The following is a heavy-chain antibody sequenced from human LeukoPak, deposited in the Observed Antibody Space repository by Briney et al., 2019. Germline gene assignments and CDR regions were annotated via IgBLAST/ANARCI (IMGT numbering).Heavy chain of an antibody. CDR2: VSYSGST. V-gene: IGHV4-59*08. CDR3: ARHLYESRGQTSFDY. D-gene: IGHD3-22*01. J-gene: IGHJ4*02. Sequence: SETLSLTCTVSGGSISRYYWSWIRQPPGKGLEWIGYVSYSGSTNYNPSLKSRVTISVDTSKNQFSLKLSSVTAADTAMYYCARHLYESRGQTSFDYWGQGTLVTVSS. CDR1: GGSISRYY.